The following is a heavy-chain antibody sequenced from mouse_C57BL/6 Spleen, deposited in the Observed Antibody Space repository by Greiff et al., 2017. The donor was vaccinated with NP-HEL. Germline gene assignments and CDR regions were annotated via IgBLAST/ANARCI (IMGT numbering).Heavy chain of an antibody. CDR2: IHPNSGST. J-gene: IGHJ2*01. CDR3: ARDIRYSNYDFDY. D-gene: IGHD2-5*01. Sequence: QVQLQQSGAELVKPGASVKLSCKASGYTFTSYWMHWVKQRPGQGLEWIGMIHPNSGSTNYNEKFKSKATLTVDKSSSTAYMQLSSLISEDSAVYYCARDIRYSNYDFDYWGQGTTLTVSS. V-gene: IGHV1-64*01. CDR1: GYTFTSYW.